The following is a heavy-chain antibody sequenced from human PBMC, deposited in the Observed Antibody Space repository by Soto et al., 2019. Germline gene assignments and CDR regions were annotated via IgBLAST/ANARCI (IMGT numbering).Heavy chain of an antibody. V-gene: IGHV4-34*01. J-gene: IGHJ2*01. CDR1: GGSFSGYY. CDR2: INHSGST. D-gene: IGHD2-21*02. Sequence: SETLSLTCAVYGGSFSGYYWSWIRQPPGKGLEWIGEINHSGSTNYNPSLKSRVTISVDTSKNQFSLKLSSVTAADTAVYYCARDDPASAYCGGDCYSGGKGWYFDLWGRGTLVTVSS. CDR3: ARDDPASAYCGGDCYSGGKGWYFDL.